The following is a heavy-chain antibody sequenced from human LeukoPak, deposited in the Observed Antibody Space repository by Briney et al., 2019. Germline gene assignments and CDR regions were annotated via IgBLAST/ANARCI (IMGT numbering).Heavy chain of an antibody. CDR2: ITHNSGAT. D-gene: IGHD3-22*01. CDR3: ARGQFPYYYDATDY. Sequence: ASVTVSFKASGYTFPDYYIHWVRQAPGQGFEWMGWITHNSGATKFAQKFQGRVTLTRDTSISTAYMELSRLRSDDTAVYYCARGQFPYYYDATDYWGQGTLVTVSS. V-gene: IGHV1-2*02. J-gene: IGHJ4*02. CDR1: GYTFPDYY.